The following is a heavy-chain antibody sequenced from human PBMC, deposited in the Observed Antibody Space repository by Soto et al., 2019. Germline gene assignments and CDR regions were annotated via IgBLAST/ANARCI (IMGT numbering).Heavy chain of an antibody. CDR3: ARDPAGYYYFDY. CDR1: DGSINSHF. Sequence: PSETLSLTCSVSDGSINSHFWSWIRQPAGKRLEWIGRIYSSGSTIYNPSLKSRVTMSVDTSKNQFSLKVKSVTAADTAVYYCARDPAGYYYFDYWGQGALVTVSS. V-gene: IGHV4-4*07. CDR2: IYSSGST. J-gene: IGHJ4*02. D-gene: IGHD2-15*01.